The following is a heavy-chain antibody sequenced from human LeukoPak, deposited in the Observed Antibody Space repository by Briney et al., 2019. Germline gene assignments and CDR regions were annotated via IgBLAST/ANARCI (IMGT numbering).Heavy chain of an antibody. V-gene: IGHV1-18*01. J-gene: IGHJ4*02. CDR2: ISAYNGST. CDR1: GYTFTNYG. CDR3: ARVLAYCSSTSCHDY. D-gene: IGHD2-2*01. Sequence: GAPVKVSCKASGYTFTNYGVSWVRQAPGQGLEWMGWISAYNGSTDYAQKLQGRVTMTTDTSTSTAYMELRSLRSDDTAVYYCARVLAYCSSTSCHDYWGQGTLVTVYS.